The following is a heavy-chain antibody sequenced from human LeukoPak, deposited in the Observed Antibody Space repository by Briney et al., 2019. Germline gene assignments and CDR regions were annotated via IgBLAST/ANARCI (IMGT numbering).Heavy chain of an antibody. V-gene: IGHV1-24*01. CDR3: AADTDILTGQDAFDI. D-gene: IGHD3-9*01. CDR2: FDPEDGET. CDR1: GYTLTELS. J-gene: IGHJ3*02. Sequence: ASVKVSCKVSGYTLTELSMHWVRQAPGKGLEWMGGFDPEDGETIYAQKFQGRVTMTEDTFTDTAYMELSSLRSEDTAVYYCAADTDILTGQDAFDIWGQGTMVTVSS.